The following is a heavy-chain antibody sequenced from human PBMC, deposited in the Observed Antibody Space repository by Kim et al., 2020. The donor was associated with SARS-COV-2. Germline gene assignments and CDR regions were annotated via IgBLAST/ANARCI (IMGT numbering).Heavy chain of an antibody. D-gene: IGHD6-13*01. Sequence: SETLSLTCAVSGGSFSGYYWSWIRQSPGKGLEWIGEINHSGSTTYNPSLKSRIIISVDTSKNQFSLKLNSLAAADTAVYYCARGRGAAAGTADYWGQRTL. CDR3: ARGRGAAAGTADY. J-gene: IGHJ4*02. CDR2: INHSGST. V-gene: IGHV4-34*01. CDR1: GGSFSGYY.